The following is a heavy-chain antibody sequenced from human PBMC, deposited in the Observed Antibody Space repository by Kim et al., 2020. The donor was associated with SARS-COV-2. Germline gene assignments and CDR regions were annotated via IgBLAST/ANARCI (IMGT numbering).Heavy chain of an antibody. CDR2: IRSKAYGGTT. Sequence: GGSLRLSCTASGFTFGDYAMSWFRQAPGKGLEWVGFIRSKAYGGTTEYAASVKGRFTISRDDSKSIAYLQMNSLKTEDTAVYYCTRGSLVLRDDFWSGYYSPDYYYYYGMDVWGQGTTVTVSS. D-gene: IGHD3-3*01. J-gene: IGHJ6*02. CDR1: GFTFGDYA. CDR3: TRGSLVLRDDFWSGYYSPDYYYYYGMDV. V-gene: IGHV3-49*03.